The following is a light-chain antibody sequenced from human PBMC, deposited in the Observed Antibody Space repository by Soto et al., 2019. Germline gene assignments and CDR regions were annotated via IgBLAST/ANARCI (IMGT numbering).Light chain of an antibody. J-gene: IGLJ2*01. Sequence: QSALTQPASVSGSPGQSITISCTGTSSDVGGYDYVSWYQQHPCKAPKVMIYGVSNRPSGVSKRFSGSKSGNTASLTISGLQADDEADYYCSSYTSSTTVVFGGGTKVTVL. V-gene: IGLV2-14*01. CDR3: SSYTSSTTVV. CDR1: SSDVGGYDY. CDR2: GVS.